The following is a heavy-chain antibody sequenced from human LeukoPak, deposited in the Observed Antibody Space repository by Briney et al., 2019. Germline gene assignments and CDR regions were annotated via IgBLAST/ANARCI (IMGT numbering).Heavy chain of an antibody. Sequence: ASVKVSCKASGYTFTSYGISWVRQAPGQGLEWMGWISAYNGNTNYAQKLQGRVTMTTDTSTGTAYMELRSLRSDDTAVYYCARRIAAHTSFDYWGQGTLVTVSS. CDR3: ARRIAAHTSFDY. D-gene: IGHD6-6*01. J-gene: IGHJ4*02. CDR2: ISAYNGNT. V-gene: IGHV1-18*01. CDR1: GYTFTSYG.